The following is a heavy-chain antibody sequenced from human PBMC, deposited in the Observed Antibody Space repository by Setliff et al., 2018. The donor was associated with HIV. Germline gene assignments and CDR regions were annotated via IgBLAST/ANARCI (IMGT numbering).Heavy chain of an antibody. Sequence: PGGSLRLSCAASGFIFSSYAMHWVRQAPGKGLEWVAVMSYDGNNKYYADSVKGRFTISRDNSKNTLFLQMNSLRPEDTAVYFCAKRWGYSYVRAFDIWGQGTMVTV. D-gene: IGHD5-18*01. CDR1: GFIFSSYA. CDR2: MSYDGNNK. J-gene: IGHJ3*02. CDR3: AKRWGYSYVRAFDI. V-gene: IGHV3-30*01.